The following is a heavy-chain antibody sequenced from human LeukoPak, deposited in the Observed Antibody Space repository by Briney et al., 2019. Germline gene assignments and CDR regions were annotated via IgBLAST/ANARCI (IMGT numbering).Heavy chain of an antibody. CDR3: ARRGYYDNWFDP. J-gene: IGHJ5*02. Sequence: PSETLSLTCTVSGGSISSYYWSCIRQPPGKGLEWIGYIYTSGSTNYNPSLKSRVTISVDTSKNQSSLMLSSVTAADTAVYYCARRGYYDNWFDPWGQGTLVTVYS. CDR2: IYTSGST. D-gene: IGHD2-15*01. V-gene: IGHV4-4*09. CDR1: GGSISSYY.